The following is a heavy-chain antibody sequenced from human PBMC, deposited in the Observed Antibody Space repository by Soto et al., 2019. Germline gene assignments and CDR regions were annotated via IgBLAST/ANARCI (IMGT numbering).Heavy chain of an antibody. D-gene: IGHD4-17*01. CDR2: INSDGSST. CDR3: AREGELYGDYEAY. V-gene: IGHV3-74*01. CDR1: GFSFSTYW. J-gene: IGHJ4*02. Sequence: GGSLRLSCAASGFSFSTYWMHWVRQAPGKGLVWVSRINSDGSSTNYADSVKGRFTISRDNAKNTLYLQMNSLRAEDSAVYYCAREGELYGDYEAYWGQGTLVTVSS.